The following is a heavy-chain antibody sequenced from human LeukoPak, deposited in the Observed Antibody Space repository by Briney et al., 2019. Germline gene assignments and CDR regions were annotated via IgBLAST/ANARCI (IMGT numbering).Heavy chain of an antibody. Sequence: GGSLRLSCAASGFSFSTYAMHWVRQAPGKGLEWVALIWHDASHTFYTDSVKGRFTISGDNSKNTVYLQMNSLGGEDTAVYYCAREIFSSGSYPDYWGQGTLVTVSS. V-gene: IGHV3-33*01. J-gene: IGHJ4*02. D-gene: IGHD3-10*01. CDR1: GFSFSTYA. CDR3: AREIFSSGSYPDY. CDR2: IWHDASHT.